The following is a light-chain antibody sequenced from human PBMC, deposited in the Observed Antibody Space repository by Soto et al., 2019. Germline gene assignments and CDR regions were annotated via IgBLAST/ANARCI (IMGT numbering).Light chain of an antibody. J-gene: IGLJ2*01. CDR3: CSYADSSTFIL. CDR1: SSDVGSYNL. Sequence: QSVLTQPASVSGSPGQSITISCTGTSSDVGSYNLVSWYQEYPDKAPKVIIYEDSKRPSGVSNRFSGSKSGNTASLTISGLQAEDEADYYCCSYADSSTFILFGGGTKVTVL. V-gene: IGLV2-23*02. CDR2: EDS.